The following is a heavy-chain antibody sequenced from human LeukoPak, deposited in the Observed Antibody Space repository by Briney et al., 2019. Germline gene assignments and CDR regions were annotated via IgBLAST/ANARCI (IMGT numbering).Heavy chain of an antibody. CDR3: ARVRYDFWSGYYKSFDY. CDR2: INPNSGGT. D-gene: IGHD3-3*01. J-gene: IGHJ4*02. Sequence: ASVKVSCKASGYTFTGYYMHWVRQAPGQGLEWMGWINPNSGGTNYAQKFQGRVTMTRDTSISTAYMELSRLRSDDTAVYYCARVRYDFWSGYYKSFDYWGQGTLVTVSS. V-gene: IGHV1-2*02. CDR1: GYTFTGYY.